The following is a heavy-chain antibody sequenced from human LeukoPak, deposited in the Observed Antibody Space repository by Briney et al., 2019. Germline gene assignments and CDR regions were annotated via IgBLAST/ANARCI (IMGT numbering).Heavy chain of an antibody. CDR2: INPNSGGT. CDR3: ARDYYGSGSYYQWGFDY. V-gene: IGHV1-2*02. J-gene: IGHJ4*02. Sequence: GASVKVSCKASGYTFTGYYMHWVRQAPGQGPEWMGWINPNSGGTNYAQKFQGRVTMTRDTSISTAYMELSRLRSDDTAVYYCARDYYGSGSYYQWGFDYWGQGTLVTVSS. D-gene: IGHD3-10*01. CDR1: GYTFTGYY.